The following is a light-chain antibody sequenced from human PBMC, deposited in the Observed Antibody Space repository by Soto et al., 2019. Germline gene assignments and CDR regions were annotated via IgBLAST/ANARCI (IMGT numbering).Light chain of an antibody. CDR3: ISYTGSSTSYV. J-gene: IGLJ1*01. V-gene: IGLV2-14*01. CDR2: GVS. CDR1: RSDIGSYNY. Sequence: QSALTQPASVSGSPGQSITISCSGTRSDIGSYNYVAWYQQFPGKTPKILIYGVSNRPSGVSSRFSGSKSGHTASLTISGLQAEDEADYYCISYTGSSTSYVFGSGTKVTVL.